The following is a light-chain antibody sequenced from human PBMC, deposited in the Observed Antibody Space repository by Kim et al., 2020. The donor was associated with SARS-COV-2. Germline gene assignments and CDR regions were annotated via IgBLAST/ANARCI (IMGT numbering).Light chain of an antibody. CDR1: QTVNSN. J-gene: IGKJ2*01. CDR3: QQGYST. V-gene: IGKV3-15*01. Sequence: EIVMTQSPATLSVSPGERATLSCRASQTVNSNLAWYQQKPGQGPRLLISGASTRATGVPARFSGGGSGTEFTLTISTLQPEDFGTYYCQQGYSTFGQGTKLEI. CDR2: GAS.